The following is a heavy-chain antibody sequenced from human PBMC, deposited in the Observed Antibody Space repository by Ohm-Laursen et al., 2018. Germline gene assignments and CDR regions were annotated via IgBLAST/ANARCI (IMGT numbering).Heavy chain of an antibody. V-gene: IGHV3-48*03. J-gene: IGHJ4*02. CDR3: AALFYSTGSY. CDR2: ISSSGRTV. D-gene: IGHD3-10*01. Sequence: SLRLSCTASGFSFSAFEMNWIRQAPGKGLEWISYISSSGRTVNHVDSVKGRFTISRDNAKNSLYLQMSSLRAEDTAVYYCAALFYSTGSYWSQGTQVTVSS. CDR1: GFSFSAFE.